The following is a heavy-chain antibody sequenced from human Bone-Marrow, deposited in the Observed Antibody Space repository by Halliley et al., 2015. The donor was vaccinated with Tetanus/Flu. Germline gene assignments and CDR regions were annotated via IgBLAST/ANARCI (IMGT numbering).Heavy chain of an antibody. CDR1: GDSISSHS. D-gene: IGHD3-22*01. CDR2: FEYTGGT. J-gene: IGHJ3*02. V-gene: IGHV4-59*11. Sequence: TLSLTCNVSGDSISSHSWSWIRQPPGKGMEWIGNFEYTGGTNYNPSLNSRVTISEDMSKSQFSLKLSRVTAADTAVYYCARETRGIVVLGAFDTWDPGSLVPLSS. CDR3: ARETRGIVVLGAFDT.